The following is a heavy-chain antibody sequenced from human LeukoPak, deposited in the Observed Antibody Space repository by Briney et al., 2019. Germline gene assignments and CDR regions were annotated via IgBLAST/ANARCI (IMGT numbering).Heavy chain of an antibody. J-gene: IGHJ5*02. V-gene: IGHV3-11*06. D-gene: IGHD6-13*01. CDR3: ARGGAGIAAAGINWFDP. CDR1: GFTFSDYY. CDR2: ISSSSSYI. Sequence: GGSLRLSCAASGFTFSDYYMSWIRLAPGKGLEWVSSISSSSSYIYYADSVKGRFTISRDNAKNSLYLQMNSLRAEDTAVYYCARGGAGIAAAGINWFDPWGQGTLVTVSS.